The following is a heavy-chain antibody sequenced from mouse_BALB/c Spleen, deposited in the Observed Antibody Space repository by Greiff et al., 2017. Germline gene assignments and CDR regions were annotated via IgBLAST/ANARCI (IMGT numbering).Heavy chain of an antibody. J-gene: IGHJ4*01. D-gene: IGHD3-2*02. V-gene: IGHV5-6-5*01. CDR1: GFTFSSYA. CDR2: ISSGGST. CDR3: ARISGGAMDY. Sequence: DVKLVESGGGLVKPGGSLKLSCAASGFTFSSYAMSWVRQTPEKRLEWVASISSGGSTYYPDSVKGRFTISRDNARNILYLQMSSLRSEDTAMYYCARISGGAMDYWGQGTSVTVSS.